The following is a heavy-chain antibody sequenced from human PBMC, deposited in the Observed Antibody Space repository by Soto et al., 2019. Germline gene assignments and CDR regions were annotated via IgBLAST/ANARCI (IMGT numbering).Heavy chain of an antibody. CDR2: ISSSGSTI. D-gene: IGHD3-16*01. Sequence: EVQLVESGGGLVQPGGSLRLSCAASGFTFSSYEMNWVRQAPGKGLEWVSYISSSGSTIYYADSVKGRFTISRDNAKNSLYLQMNRLSAEDTAVYYCARLRSRYFDLWGRGTLVTVSS. J-gene: IGHJ2*01. CDR1: GFTFSSYE. V-gene: IGHV3-48*03. CDR3: ARLRSRYFDL.